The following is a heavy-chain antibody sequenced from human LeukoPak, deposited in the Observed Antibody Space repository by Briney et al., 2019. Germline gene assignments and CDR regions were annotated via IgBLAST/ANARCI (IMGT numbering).Heavy chain of an antibody. CDR2: IYSGGST. CDR1: GFTVSSNY. V-gene: IGHV3-53*01. D-gene: IGHD3-22*01. J-gene: IGHJ3*02. CDR3: ARGLFLSGYLDAFDI. Sequence: GGSLRLSCAASGFTVSSNYMSWVRQAPGEGLEWVSVIYSGGSTYYADSVKGRCTISRDNSKNTLYLQMNSLRVEDTAVYYCARGLFLSGYLDAFDIWGQGTVVTVSS.